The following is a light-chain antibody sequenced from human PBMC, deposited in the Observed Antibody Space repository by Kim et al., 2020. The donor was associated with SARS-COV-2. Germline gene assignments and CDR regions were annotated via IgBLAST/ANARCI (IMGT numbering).Light chain of an antibody. CDR1: SSNIGSNY. J-gene: IGLJ3*02. CDR3: AAWDDSLSGWV. CDR2: RNN. V-gene: IGLV1-47*01. Sequence: QSVLTQPPSASGTPGQRVTISCSGSSSNIGSNYGHWYQQLPGTAPKLLIYRNNQRPSGVPDRFSGSKSGTSASLAISGLRSEDEADYYCAAWDDSLSGWVFGGGTKLTVL.